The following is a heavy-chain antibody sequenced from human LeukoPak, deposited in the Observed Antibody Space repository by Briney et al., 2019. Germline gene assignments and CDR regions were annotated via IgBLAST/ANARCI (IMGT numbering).Heavy chain of an antibody. CDR2: TNHSGST. V-gene: IGHV4-34*01. D-gene: IGHD6-13*01. CDR1: GGSFSGYY. Sequence: PSETLSLTCAVYGGSFSGYYWSWIRQPPGKGLEWIGETNHSGSTNYNPSLKSRVTISVDTSKNQFSLKLSSVTAADTAVYYCARRHIAADAFDIWGQGTMVTVSS. J-gene: IGHJ3*02. CDR3: ARRHIAADAFDI.